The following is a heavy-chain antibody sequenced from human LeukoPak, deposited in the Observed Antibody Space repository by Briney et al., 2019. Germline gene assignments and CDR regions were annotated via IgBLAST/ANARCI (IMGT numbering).Heavy chain of an antibody. J-gene: IGHJ4*02. CDR2: IYHNGST. V-gene: IGHV4-59*01. D-gene: IGHD1-26*01. CDR1: GGSISSYY. CDR3: ARDRESYSDY. Sequence: PSETLSLTCTASGGSISSYYWSWIRQPPGKGLEWIGYIYHNGSTNYNPSPKNRVTISLDTNNNQSPLKLRSLTAADTAVYYYARDRESYSDYWGQGTLVTVSS.